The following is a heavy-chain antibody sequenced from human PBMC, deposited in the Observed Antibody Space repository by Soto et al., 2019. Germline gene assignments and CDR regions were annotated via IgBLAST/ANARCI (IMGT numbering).Heavy chain of an antibody. D-gene: IGHD5-18*01. J-gene: IGHJ6*02. CDR2: ISGGGVST. Sequence: EVQLLESGGGLVQPGGSLRLSCAASGFTFSSYAMSWVRQAPGKGLEWVSGISGGGVSTYYADSVTGRFPISRDNSKDTRYLPTNSLRAEDTGVYYCAKERGYNYGYDAMDVWGQGTTVTVSS. CDR1: GFTFSSYA. CDR3: AKERGYNYGYDAMDV. V-gene: IGHV3-23*01.